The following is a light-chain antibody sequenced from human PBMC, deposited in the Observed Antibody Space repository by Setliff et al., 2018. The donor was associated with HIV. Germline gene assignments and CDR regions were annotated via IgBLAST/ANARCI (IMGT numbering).Light chain of an antibody. CDR2: DVS. CDR3: SSYTSSSTYV. V-gene: IGLV2-14*01. Sequence: QSALTQPASVSGSPGQSITISCTGTSSDVGTYNSVYWYQQHPGKAPKLMIYDVSTRPSGVSNRFSGSKSGNTASLTISGLQTEDEADYYCSSYTSSSTYVFGTGTKVTVL. CDR1: SSDVGTYNS. J-gene: IGLJ1*01.